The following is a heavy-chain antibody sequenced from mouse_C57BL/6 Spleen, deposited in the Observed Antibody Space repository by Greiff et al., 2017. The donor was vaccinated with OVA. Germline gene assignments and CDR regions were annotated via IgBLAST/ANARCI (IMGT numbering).Heavy chain of an antibody. CDR2: IYPGNSDT. CDR3: TRGGTYYGSSYVDFDY. D-gene: IGHD1-1*01. Sequence: EVQLQQSGTVLARPGASVKMSCKTSGYTFTSYWMHWVKQRPGQGLEWIGAIYPGNSDTSYNQKFKGKAKLTAVTSASTAYMELSSLTNEDSAVYYCTRGGTYYGSSYVDFDYWGQGTTLTVSS. V-gene: IGHV1-5*01. J-gene: IGHJ2*01. CDR1: GYTFTSYW.